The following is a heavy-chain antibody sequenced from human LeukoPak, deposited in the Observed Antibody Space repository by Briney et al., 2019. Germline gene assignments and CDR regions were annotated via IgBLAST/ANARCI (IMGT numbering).Heavy chain of an antibody. CDR3: ARGDYGGTSDHDAFDI. CDR2: INWNGGST. J-gene: IGHJ3*02. D-gene: IGHD4-23*01. V-gene: IGHV3-20*04. Sequence: GGSLRLSCAASGFTFDDYGMSWVRHAPGKGLECASGINWNGGSTGYADSVKGRFTISRDNAKNSLYLQMNSLRAEDTALYYCARGDYGGTSDHDAFDIWGQGTMVTVSS. CDR1: GFTFDDYG.